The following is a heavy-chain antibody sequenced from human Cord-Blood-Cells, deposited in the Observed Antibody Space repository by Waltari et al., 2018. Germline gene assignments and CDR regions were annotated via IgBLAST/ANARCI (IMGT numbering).Heavy chain of an antibody. CDR2: ISYDGSNK. J-gene: IGHJ4*02. CDR1: GFTFSSYA. CDR3: ARDRSLYGSGMGGDY. Sequence: QVQLVESGGGVVQPGRSLRLSCAASGFTFSSYAMHWVGQAPGKGLEWVAVISYDGSNKYYADSVKGRFTISRDNSKNTLYLQMNSLRAEDTAVYYCARDRSLYGSGMGGDYWGQGTLVTVSS. V-gene: IGHV3-30-3*01. D-gene: IGHD3-10*01.